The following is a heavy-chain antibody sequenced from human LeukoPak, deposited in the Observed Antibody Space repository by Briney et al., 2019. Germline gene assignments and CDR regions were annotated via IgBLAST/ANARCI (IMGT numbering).Heavy chain of an antibody. CDR1: GFTFINAW. CDR2: IKRKTDGGTT. V-gene: IGHV3-15*01. D-gene: IGHD3-3*01. Sequence: PGGSLRLSCAASGFTFINAWMSWVRQAPGKGLEWVGRIKRKTDGGTTDYAATVKGSFTISRDDSKNTLYLQMNSLKTEDTAVYYCTTVYYDFWSGYYYYYYYMDVWGKGTTVTVSS. CDR3: TTVYYDFWSGYYYYYYYMDV. J-gene: IGHJ6*03.